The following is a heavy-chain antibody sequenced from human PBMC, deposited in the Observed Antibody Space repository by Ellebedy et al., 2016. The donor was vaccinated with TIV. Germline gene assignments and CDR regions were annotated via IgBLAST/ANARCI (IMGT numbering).Heavy chain of an antibody. CDR3: TRDEGSGWYLH. CDR1: GFTFSTYG. Sequence: GGSLRLXXAASGFTFSTYGIHWVRQAPGKGLEWVAVISYDGRHKFHVDSVKGRFTISRDNSKNTLYLQMDSLRPEDTAVYYCTRDEGSGWYLHWGQGILVTVSS. V-gene: IGHV3-30*03. CDR2: ISYDGRHK. D-gene: IGHD6-19*01. J-gene: IGHJ4*02.